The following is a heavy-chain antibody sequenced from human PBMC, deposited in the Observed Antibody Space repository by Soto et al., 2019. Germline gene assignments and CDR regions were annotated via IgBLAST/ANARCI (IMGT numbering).Heavy chain of an antibody. Sequence: GGSLRLSCAASGFTFTRYSMNWVRQAPGKGLEWVSSISSTTNYIYYGDSLKGRFTISRDNAKNSLYLEMNSLRAEDTAVYYCARESEDLTSNFDYWGQGALVTVSS. CDR2: ISSTTNYI. CDR3: ARESEDLTSNFDY. V-gene: IGHV3-21*06. CDR1: GFTFTRYS. J-gene: IGHJ4*02.